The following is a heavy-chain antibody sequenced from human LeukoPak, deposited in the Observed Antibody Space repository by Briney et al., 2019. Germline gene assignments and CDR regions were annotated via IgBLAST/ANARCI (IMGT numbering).Heavy chain of an antibody. D-gene: IGHD3-9*01. J-gene: IGHJ4*02. CDR2: TYYRSKLYN. Sequence: SQTLSLTCAISGDSVSSNSAAWNWIRQSPSRGLEWLGRTYYRSKLYNDYAVSVKSRITINPDTSKNQFSLQLNSVTPEDTAVYYCAREFSHYDILTGYSYDYFDYWGQGTLVTVSS. CDR3: AREFSHYDILTGYSYDYFDY. CDR1: GDSVSSNSAA. V-gene: IGHV6-1*01.